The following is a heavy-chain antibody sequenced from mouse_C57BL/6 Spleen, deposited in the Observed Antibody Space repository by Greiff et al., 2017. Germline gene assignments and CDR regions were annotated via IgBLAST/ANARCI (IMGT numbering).Heavy chain of an antibody. J-gene: IGHJ2*01. CDR1: GFTFSSYA. Sequence: EVKLMESGEGLVKPGGSLKLSCAASGFTFSSYAMSWVRQTPEKRLAWVAYISSGGDYIYYADTVKGRFTISRDNARNTLYLQMSSLKSEDTAMYYCTRDAGNYVYFDYWGQGTTLTVSS. CDR3: TRDAGNYVYFDY. CDR2: ISSGGDYI. V-gene: IGHV5-9-1*02. D-gene: IGHD2-1*01.